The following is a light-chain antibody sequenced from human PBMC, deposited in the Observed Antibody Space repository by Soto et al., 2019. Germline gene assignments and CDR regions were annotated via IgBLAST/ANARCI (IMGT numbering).Light chain of an antibody. Sequence: DVQMTQSPSSLSASVGDRVTITCQASHDIGTYLNWYQQKPGKAPKLLISVTSTLQSGVPSRFSGSASGTAFTLIISSLQPEDFATYYCQQSYNTPLTFGGGTKVEVK. V-gene: IGKV1-39*01. CDR3: QQSYNTPLT. CDR2: VTS. J-gene: IGKJ4*01. CDR1: HDIGTY.